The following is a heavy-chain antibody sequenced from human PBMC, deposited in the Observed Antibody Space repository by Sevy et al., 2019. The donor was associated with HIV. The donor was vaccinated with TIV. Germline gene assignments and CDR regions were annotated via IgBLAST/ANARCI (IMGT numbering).Heavy chain of an antibody. CDR3: MRQGPSDGMDV. Sequence: GESLKISCKISGYSFTSYCIGWVRQMPRKGLEWMGIFCPGDSDISYSPSFQGQVTISADKSISTVYLQWRSLKASDTAMYYCMRQGPSDGMDVWGRGTTVTVSS. CDR2: FCPGDSDI. V-gene: IGHV5-51*01. CDR1: GYSFTSYC. J-gene: IGHJ6*02.